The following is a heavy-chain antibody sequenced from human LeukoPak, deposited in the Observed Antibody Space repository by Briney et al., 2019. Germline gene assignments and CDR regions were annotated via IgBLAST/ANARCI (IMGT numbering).Heavy chain of an antibody. CDR1: GFTFSGSW. CDR3: ERDGSGYSVY. CDR2: INQDESEN. J-gene: IGHJ4*02. Sequence: GGSLRLSCAVSGFTFSGSWMSWVRQSPGKGLEWVANINQDESENYYVDSVKGRFTISRDNAKNSLYLQMNSLRDEDTAVYYCERDGSGYSVYWGQGILVTVSS. D-gene: IGHD5-12*01. V-gene: IGHV3-7*01.